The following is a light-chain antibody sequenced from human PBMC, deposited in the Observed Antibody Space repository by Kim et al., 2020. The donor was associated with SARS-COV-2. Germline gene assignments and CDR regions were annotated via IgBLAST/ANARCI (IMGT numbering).Light chain of an antibody. V-gene: IGLV3-19*01. Sequence: LGQTVRITCQGDSLRSYYASWYQQKQGQAPVLVIYGKNNRPSGIPDRFSGSSSGNTASLTITGAQAEDEADYYCNSRDSSGNHHWVFGGGTQLTVL. CDR3: NSRDSSGNHHWV. CDR1: SLRSYY. J-gene: IGLJ3*02. CDR2: GKN.